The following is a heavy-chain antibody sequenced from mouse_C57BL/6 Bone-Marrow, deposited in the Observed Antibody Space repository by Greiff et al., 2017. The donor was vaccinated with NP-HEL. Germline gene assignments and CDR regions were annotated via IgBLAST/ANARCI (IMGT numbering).Heavy chain of an antibody. CDR1: GFNIKDDY. CDR2: IDPENGDT. J-gene: IGHJ3*01. V-gene: IGHV14-4*01. CDR3: TTKSSSWFAY. Sequence: VQLQQSGAELVRPGASVKLSCTASGFNIKDDYMHWVKQRPEQGLEWIGWIDPENGDTEYASKFQGKATITADTSSNTAYLQLSSLTSEDTAVYVCTTKSSSWFAYWGQGTLGNVSA.